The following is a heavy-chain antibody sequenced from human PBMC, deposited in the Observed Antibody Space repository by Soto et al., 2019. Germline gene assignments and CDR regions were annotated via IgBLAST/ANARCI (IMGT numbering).Heavy chain of an antibody. CDR3: TTGRYSDNGNSYFSLLV. Sequence: PGGSLRLSCTGSGFTFTNAWMSWVRQSPGKGLEWVGRIKSKTDGGTTDYAAPVKGRFTISRDDSKNTLYLQTNSLETEDTAVYYCTTGRYSDNGNSYFSLLVWGHGTLVTVSS. V-gene: IGHV3-15*01. J-gene: IGHJ4*01. CDR2: IKSKTDGGTT. D-gene: IGHD3-22*01. CDR1: GFTFTNAW.